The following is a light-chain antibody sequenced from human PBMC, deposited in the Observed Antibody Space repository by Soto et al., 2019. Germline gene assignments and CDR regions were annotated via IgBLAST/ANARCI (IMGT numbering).Light chain of an antibody. V-gene: IGKV1-12*01. CDR1: QGISSW. CDR3: EQAKSFPLM. J-gene: IGKJ4*02. Sequence: DIQMTQSPSSVSASVGDRVTITGLASQGISSWLAWYQQKPGKAPKLLIYAASSLQSGVPSRFNRSASGTDFTLTISSLQHEDFSTYDCEQAKSFPLMFGGGPNVDLK. CDR2: AAS.